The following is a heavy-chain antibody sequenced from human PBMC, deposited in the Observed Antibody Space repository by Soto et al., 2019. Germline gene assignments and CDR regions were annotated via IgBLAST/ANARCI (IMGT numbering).Heavy chain of an antibody. Sequence: SDTLSLTCTVSGGSISSSSYYWGWIRQPPGKGLEWIGSIYYSGSTYYNPSLKSRVTISVDTSKNQFSLKLSSVTAADTAVYYCARIGRPYYYDSSGYLDYWGQGTLVTVSS. CDR3: ARIGRPYYYDSSGYLDY. V-gene: IGHV4-39*01. CDR2: IYYSGST. J-gene: IGHJ4*02. CDR1: GGSISSSSYY. D-gene: IGHD3-22*01.